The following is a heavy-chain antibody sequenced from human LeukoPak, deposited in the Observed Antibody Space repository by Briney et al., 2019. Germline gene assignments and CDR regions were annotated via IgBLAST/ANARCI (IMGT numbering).Heavy chain of an antibody. D-gene: IGHD3-22*01. V-gene: IGHV3-48*04. CDR1: GFTFSSYA. Sequence: GRSLRLSCAASGFTFSSYAMHWVRQAPGKGLEWVSYISSSSSTIYYADSVKGRFTISRDNAKNSLYLQMNSLRAEDTAVYYCARVGQGDSSGLFDYWGQGTLVTVSS. J-gene: IGHJ4*02. CDR3: ARVGQGDSSGLFDY. CDR2: ISSSSSTI.